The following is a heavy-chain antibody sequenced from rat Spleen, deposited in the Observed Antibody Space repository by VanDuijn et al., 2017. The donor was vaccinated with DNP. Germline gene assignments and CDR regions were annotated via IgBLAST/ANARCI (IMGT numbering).Heavy chain of an antibody. Sequence: EVQLVESGGGSVQPGRSLKLSCVASGFTFCDIYMSWIRPAPRKGLEWVAKISYDGVISYHGDSVKGRFTIYRDIVKTILYLQMNSLRSEDMATYYCARHVLPLRVWDYWGQGVMVTVSS. D-gene: IGHD1-4*01. CDR3: ARHVLPLRVWDY. CDR2: ISYDGVIS. J-gene: IGHJ2*01. V-gene: IGHV5-22*01. CDR1: GFTFCDIY.